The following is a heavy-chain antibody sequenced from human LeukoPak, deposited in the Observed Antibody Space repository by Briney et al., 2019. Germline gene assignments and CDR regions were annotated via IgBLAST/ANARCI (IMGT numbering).Heavy chain of an antibody. J-gene: IGHJ6*02. D-gene: IGHD3-3*01. V-gene: IGHV3-74*01. CDR3: ARGGVYYDFWSTHADV. CDR2: INSDGSST. Sequence: PGGSLRLSCAASGFTFSSYWMHWVRQAPGKGLVWVSRINSDGSSTSYADSVKGRFTISRDNAKNTLYLQMNSLRAEDTAVYYCARGGVYYDFWSTHADVWGQGTTVTVSS. CDR1: GFTFSSYW.